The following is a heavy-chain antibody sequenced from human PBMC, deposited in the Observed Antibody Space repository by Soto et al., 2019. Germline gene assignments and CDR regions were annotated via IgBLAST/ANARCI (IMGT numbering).Heavy chain of an antibody. CDR1: GYTFTGYD. CDR2: INPNSGGT. J-gene: IGHJ3*02. Sequence: ASVKVSCKASGYTFTGYDMHWVRQAPGQGLEWMGWINPNSGGTNYAQKFQGWVTMTRDTSISTAYMELSRLRSEDTAVYYCARNWGVIITGSEHGKDAFDIWGQGTMVTVPS. D-gene: IGHD3-10*01. V-gene: IGHV1-2*04. CDR3: ARNWGVIITGSEHGKDAFDI.